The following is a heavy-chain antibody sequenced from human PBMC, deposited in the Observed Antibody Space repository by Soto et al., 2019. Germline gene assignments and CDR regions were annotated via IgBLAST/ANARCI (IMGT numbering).Heavy chain of an antibody. CDR1: LFSLISSGVG. Sequence: XGPTLVNPPQTLPLSCTFSLFSLISSGVGVGWIRQPPGKALEWLALIYWNYDKRYSPSLKSRLTITKDTSKNQVVLTMTNMDPVDTATYYCAHSGAQTAYRYGATADTDYYYYGMDVWAQGTTVTVSS. J-gene: IGHJ6*02. V-gene: IGHV2-5*01. CDR3: AHSGAQTAYRYGATADTDYYYYGMDV. D-gene: IGHD5-18*01. CDR2: IYWNYDK.